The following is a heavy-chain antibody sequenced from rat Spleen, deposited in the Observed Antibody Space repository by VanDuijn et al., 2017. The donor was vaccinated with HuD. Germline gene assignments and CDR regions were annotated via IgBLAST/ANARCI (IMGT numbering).Heavy chain of an antibody. D-gene: IGHD1-11*01. CDR2: ISYDGSST. V-gene: IGHV5-29*01. CDR1: GFTFSDYY. J-gene: IGHJ4*01. Sequence: EVQLVESDGGLVQPGRSLKLSCAASGFTFSDYYMAWVRQAPTKGLEWVATISYDGSSTYYRDSVQGRFTISRDNAKSTLYLQMDSLRYEDTDTYYCARRRRVGYVMDAWGQVASVTDTS. CDR3: ARRRRVGYVMDA.